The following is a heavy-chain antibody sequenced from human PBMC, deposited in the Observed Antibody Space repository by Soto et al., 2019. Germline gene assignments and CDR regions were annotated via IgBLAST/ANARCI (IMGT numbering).Heavy chain of an antibody. CDR3: ARTLLSYYYGSGSYYDY. V-gene: IGHV3-7*01. D-gene: IGHD3-10*01. CDR1: GFTFSSYW. Sequence: GGSLRLSCAASGFTFSSYWMSWVRQAPGKGLEWVANIKQDGSEKYYVDSVKGRFTISRDNAKNSLYLQMNSLRAEDTAVYYCARTLLSYYYGSGSYYDYWGQGTLVTVSS. CDR2: IKQDGSEK. J-gene: IGHJ4*02.